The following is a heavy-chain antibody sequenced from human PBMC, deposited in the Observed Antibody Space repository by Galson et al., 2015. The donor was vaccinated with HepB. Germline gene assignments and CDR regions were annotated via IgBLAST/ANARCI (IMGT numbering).Heavy chain of an antibody. CDR2: IWHDGSQK. J-gene: IGHJ2*01. D-gene: IGHD1-26*01. V-gene: IGHV3-33*01. Sequence: SLRLSCAASGFTFTGYGMHWVRQAPGKGLEWVAVIWHDGSQKYYADSVKGRFTISRDNSKNTLFLQMNSLRAEDTAIYYCARVETHLWYLDLWGRGTLVTVSS. CDR3: ARVETHLWYLDL. CDR1: GFTFTGYG.